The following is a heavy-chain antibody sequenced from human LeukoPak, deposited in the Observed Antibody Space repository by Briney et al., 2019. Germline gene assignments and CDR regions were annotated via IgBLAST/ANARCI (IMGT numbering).Heavy chain of an antibody. Sequence: SETLSLTCTVSGGSISSYYWGWIRQPPGKGLEWIGSIYHSGSTYYNPSLKSRVTISVDTSKNQFSLKLSSVTAADTAVYYCARVQYSSSWFRLENWFDPWGQGTLVTVSS. CDR3: ARVQYSSSWFRLENWFDP. V-gene: IGHV4-38-2*02. J-gene: IGHJ5*02. CDR2: IYHSGST. D-gene: IGHD6-13*01. CDR1: GGSISSYY.